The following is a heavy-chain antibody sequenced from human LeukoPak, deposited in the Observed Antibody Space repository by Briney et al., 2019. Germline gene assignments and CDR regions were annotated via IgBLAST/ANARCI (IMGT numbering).Heavy chain of an antibody. Sequence: VASVKVSCKASGGTFSSYAISWVRQAPGQGLEWMGRIIPILGIANYAQKFQGRVTITADKSASTAYMGLSSLRSEDTAVYYCARVGGRDSVDCWGQGTLVTVSS. CDR1: GGTFSSYA. D-gene: IGHD2-15*01. V-gene: IGHV1-69*04. CDR2: IIPILGIA. CDR3: ARVGGRDSVDC. J-gene: IGHJ4*02.